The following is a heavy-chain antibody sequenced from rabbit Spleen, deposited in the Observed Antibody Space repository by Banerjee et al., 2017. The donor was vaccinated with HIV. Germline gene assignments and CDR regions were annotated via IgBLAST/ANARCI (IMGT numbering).Heavy chain of an antibody. CDR1: GFSFSIDYF. CDR2: IYAGISTNI. V-gene: IGHV1S40*01. J-gene: IGHJ6*01. CDR3: ARDTGSSFSSYGMDL. D-gene: IGHD8-1*01. Sequence: QSLEESGGDLVKPGASLTLTCTASGFSFSIDYFPCWVRQAPGKGLEWIACIYAGISTNIYYANWAKGRFTISKSSSTTVTLQMTSLTAADTATYFCARDTGSSFSSYGMDLWGPGTLVTVS.